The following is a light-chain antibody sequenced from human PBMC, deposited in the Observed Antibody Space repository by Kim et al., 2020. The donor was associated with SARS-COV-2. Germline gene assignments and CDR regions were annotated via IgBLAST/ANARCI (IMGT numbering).Light chain of an antibody. CDR1: KLGNKY. CDR2: QDS. Sequence: SYELTQPPSVSVSPGQTASITCSGDKLGNKYVCWYQQKPGQSPVLVMYQDSKRPSGIPERFSGSNSGNTATLTISGTQAMDEADYYCQAWDSSIAGVFGGGTQLTVL. V-gene: IGLV3-1*01. J-gene: IGLJ2*01. CDR3: QAWDSSIAGV.